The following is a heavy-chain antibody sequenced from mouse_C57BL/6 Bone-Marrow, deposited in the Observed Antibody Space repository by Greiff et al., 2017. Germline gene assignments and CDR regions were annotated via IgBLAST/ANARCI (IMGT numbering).Heavy chain of an antibody. CDR3: ARYPFAY. J-gene: IGHJ3*01. CDR1: GYTFTSYW. V-gene: IGHV1-55*01. Sequence: QVQLQQPGAELVQPGASVKMSCKASGYTFTSYWITWVKQRPGQGLEWIGDIYPGSGSTNYNEKFKSKATLTVDTSSSTAYMQLSSLTSEAAAVYYCARYPFAYWGQGTLVTVSA. CDR2: IYPGSGST.